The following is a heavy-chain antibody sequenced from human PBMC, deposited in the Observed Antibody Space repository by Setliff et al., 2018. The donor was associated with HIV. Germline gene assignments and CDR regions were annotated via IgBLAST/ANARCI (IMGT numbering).Heavy chain of an antibody. V-gene: IGHV4-34*01. Sequence: PSETLSLTCAVYGGSFSGFYWSWIRQAPGKGLEWIGEINHSGKTNYNPSLKSRITLSVGTSENQFALKLASVTAADTAVYYCARGFTIFGVGFSADPTGNWFDPWGQGTLVTVSS. D-gene: IGHD3-3*01. CDR1: GGSFSGFY. CDR3: ARGFTIFGVGFSADPTGNWFDP. J-gene: IGHJ5*02. CDR2: INHSGKT.